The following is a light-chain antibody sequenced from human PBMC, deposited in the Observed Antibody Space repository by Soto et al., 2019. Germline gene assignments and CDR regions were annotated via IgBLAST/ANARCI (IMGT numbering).Light chain of an antibody. CDR1: GSDVGGYNY. CDR3: CSYAGSYTNV. CDR2: DVS. V-gene: IGLV2-11*01. J-gene: IGLJ1*01. Sequence: QSALTQPRSVSGSPGQSVTISCTGTGSDVGGYNYVSWYQQYPGKAPKLMIYDVSNRPSGAPDRFSGSKSGNTASLTISGLQAEDEADYYCCSYAGSYTNVFGTGTKVTVL.